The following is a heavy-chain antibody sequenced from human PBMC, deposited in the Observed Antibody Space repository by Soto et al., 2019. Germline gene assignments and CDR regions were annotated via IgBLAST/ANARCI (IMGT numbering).Heavy chain of an antibody. D-gene: IGHD2-21*01. J-gene: IGHJ4*01. V-gene: IGHV4-30-4*01. Sequence: PSETLSLTCSVSGGSITSGDYYWTWIRQPPLKGLEYIGYIYKSGNTYYNPSLRSRVSVSIDTSTNQFSLKLSSVTAGDTAVYYCASGLGDYYFDFWGQGSLVTASS. CDR1: GGSITSGDYY. CDR3: ASGLGDYYFDF. CDR2: IYKSGNT.